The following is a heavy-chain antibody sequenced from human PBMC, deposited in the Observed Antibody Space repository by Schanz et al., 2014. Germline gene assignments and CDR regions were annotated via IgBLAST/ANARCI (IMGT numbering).Heavy chain of an antibody. D-gene: IGHD6-13*01. Sequence: QVQLVQSGPEVKKPGASVKVSCQASGYTLKDHAMHWVRQAPGQSLEWLGWINPANGNTHYSPRLNGRVSISSDSAASTDYLHFSSLKSDDTAVYCCARDLIAAAESWFDPWGQGTPITVSS. CDR2: INPANGNT. V-gene: IGHV1-3*01. CDR3: ARDLIAAAESWFDP. J-gene: IGHJ5*02. CDR1: GYTLKDHA.